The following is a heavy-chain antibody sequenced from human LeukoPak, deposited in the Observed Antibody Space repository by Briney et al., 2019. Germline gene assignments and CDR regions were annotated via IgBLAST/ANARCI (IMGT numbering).Heavy chain of an antibody. Sequence: SETLSLTCTVSGGSISSYYWSWIRQPAGKGLEWIGRIYTSGSTNYNPSLKSRVTMSVDTSKNQFSLKLSSVTAADTAVYYCARASSNSGGYYRFDYWVQGTLVTVSS. J-gene: IGHJ4*02. CDR2: IYTSGST. CDR1: GGSISSYY. V-gene: IGHV4-4*07. CDR3: ARASSNSGGYYRFDY. D-gene: IGHD3-10*01.